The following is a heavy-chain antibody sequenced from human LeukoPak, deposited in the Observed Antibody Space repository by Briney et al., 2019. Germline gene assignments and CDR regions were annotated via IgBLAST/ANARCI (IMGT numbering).Heavy chain of an antibody. CDR1: GYTFTGYY. D-gene: IGHD5-12*01. V-gene: IGHV1-2*02. Sequence: ASVTVSCKASGYTFTGYYMHWVRQAPGQGLEWMGWINPNSGGTNYAQKFQGRVTMTRDTSISTAYMELSRLRSDDTAVYYCAREDYSGYDLSKGFDPWGQGTLVTVSS. J-gene: IGHJ5*02. CDR3: AREDYSGYDLSKGFDP. CDR2: INPNSGGT.